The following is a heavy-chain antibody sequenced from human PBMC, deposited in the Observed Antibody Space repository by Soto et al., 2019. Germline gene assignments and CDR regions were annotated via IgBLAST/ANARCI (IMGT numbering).Heavy chain of an antibody. Sequence: GGSLRLSCAASGFTFSSYAMHWVRQAPGKGLEWVAVISYDGSNKYYADSVKGRFTISRDNSKNTLYLQMNSLRAEDTAVYYCAREMNYYDSSGYYDYWGQGTLGTVSS. D-gene: IGHD3-22*01. V-gene: IGHV3-30*04. CDR3: AREMNYYDSSGYYDY. CDR1: GFTFSSYA. CDR2: ISYDGSNK. J-gene: IGHJ4*02.